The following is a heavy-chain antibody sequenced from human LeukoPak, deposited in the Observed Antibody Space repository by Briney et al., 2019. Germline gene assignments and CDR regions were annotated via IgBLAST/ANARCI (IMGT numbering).Heavy chain of an antibody. D-gene: IGHD5/OR15-5a*01. V-gene: IGHV3-23*01. CDR2: VSSSGGRT. Sequence: GGSLSLSCVASGFAFSAFAISWVRQAPGRGLEWVSAVSSSGGRTFYADSVRGRFTISRDNSKKTVFLQMDSLRAEDTAVYYCAKGGAAMTDAPHGDVVSTTLDGFDIWGQGTMVTVSS. CDR1: GFAFSAFA. J-gene: IGHJ3*02. CDR3: AKGGAAMTDAPHGDVVSTTLDGFDI.